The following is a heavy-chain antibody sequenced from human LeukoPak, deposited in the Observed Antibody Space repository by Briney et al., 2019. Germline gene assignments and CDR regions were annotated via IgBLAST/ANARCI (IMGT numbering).Heavy chain of an antibody. J-gene: IGHJ3*01. CDR3: VKDRVPDSGWSFDV. V-gene: IGHV3-23*01. Sequence: GGSLRLSCTTSGFTFATYSMSWVRQAPGQELEWVASIFGSASKIYHADSVKGRFTVSRDNSKNTLYLQMNGLRVEDTALYYCVKDRVPDSGWSFDVWGRGTMVTVSA. CDR1: GFTFATYS. D-gene: IGHD6-19*01. CDR2: IFGSASKI.